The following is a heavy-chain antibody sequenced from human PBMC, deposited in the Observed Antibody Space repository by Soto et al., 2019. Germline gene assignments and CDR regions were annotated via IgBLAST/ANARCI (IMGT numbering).Heavy chain of an antibody. CDR2: INPNSGGT. CDR3: AREFRGGGSGWVSSYGMDV. V-gene: IGHV1-2*02. Sequence: GASVKVSCKASGYTFTGYYMHWVRQAPGQGLEWMGWINPNSGGTNYAQKFQGRVTMTRDTSISTAYMELSRLRSDDTAVYYCAREFRGGGSGWVSSYGMDVWGQGTTVTVSS. CDR1: GYTFTGYY. D-gene: IGHD3-10*01. J-gene: IGHJ6*02.